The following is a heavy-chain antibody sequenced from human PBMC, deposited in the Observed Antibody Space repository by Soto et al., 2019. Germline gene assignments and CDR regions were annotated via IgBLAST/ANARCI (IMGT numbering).Heavy chain of an antibody. V-gene: IGHV1-46*01. CDR1: GYTFTSYY. J-gene: IGHJ5*02. Sequence: ASVKVSCKASGYTFTSYYMHWVRQAPGQGLEWMGIINPSGGSTSYAQKFQGRVTMTRDTSTSTVYMELSSLRSEDTAVYYCARDGATMVRGVIPQGHWFDPWGQGTLVTVSS. CDR2: INPSGGST. CDR3: ARDGATMVRGVIPQGHWFDP. D-gene: IGHD3-10*01.